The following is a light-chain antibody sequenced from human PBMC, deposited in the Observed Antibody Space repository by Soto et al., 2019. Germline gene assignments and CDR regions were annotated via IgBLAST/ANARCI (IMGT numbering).Light chain of an antibody. Sequence: EIVMTQYPATPSVSPRERATLSCRASQSVSSNLAWYQQKPGQAPRLLIYGASTRATGIPARFSGSGSGTEFTLTISSLQSEDFAVYYCQQYNNWPPWTFGQGTRLEIK. CDR3: QQYNNWPPWT. V-gene: IGKV3-15*01. J-gene: IGKJ5*01. CDR1: QSVSSN. CDR2: GAS.